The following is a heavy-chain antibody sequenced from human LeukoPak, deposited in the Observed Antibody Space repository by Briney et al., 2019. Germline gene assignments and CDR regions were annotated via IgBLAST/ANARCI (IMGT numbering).Heavy chain of an antibody. CDR1: GGTFSSYA. CDR2: IIPILGIA. D-gene: IGHD1-26*01. CDR3: AREGIRGGYARVFDY. J-gene: IGHJ4*02. Sequence: ASVKVSCKASGGTFSSYAISWVRQAPGQGLEWMGRIIPILGIANYAQKFQGRVTITADKSTCTAYMELSSLRSEDTAVYYCAREGIRGGYARVFDYWGQGTLVTVSS. V-gene: IGHV1-69*04.